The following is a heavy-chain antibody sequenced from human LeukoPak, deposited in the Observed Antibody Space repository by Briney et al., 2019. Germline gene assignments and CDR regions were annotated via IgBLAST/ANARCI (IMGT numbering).Heavy chain of an antibody. CDR3: AREASGSYYNYFDY. Sequence: GGSLRLSCAASGFTFSSYAMHWVRHAPGKGLEWVSGISWNSGSIGYADSVKGRFTISRDNAKNSLYLQMNSLRAEDTALYYCAREASGSYYNYFDYWGQGTLVTVSS. V-gene: IGHV3-9*01. CDR2: ISWNSGSI. J-gene: IGHJ4*02. D-gene: IGHD1-26*01. CDR1: GFTFSSYA.